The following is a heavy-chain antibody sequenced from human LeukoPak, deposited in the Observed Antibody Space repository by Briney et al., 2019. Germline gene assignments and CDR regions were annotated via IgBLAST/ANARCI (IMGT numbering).Heavy chain of an antibody. Sequence: PGGSLRLSCAASGFTFSDYYMSWIRQAPGKGLEWVSYISSSGSTIYYADTVKGRFTISRDNAKNSLYLQMNSLRAEDTAVYYCARVGLSSSGWSDAFDIWGQGTMVTVSS. J-gene: IGHJ3*02. CDR1: GFTFSDYY. CDR3: ARVGLSSSGWSDAFDI. D-gene: IGHD6-19*01. V-gene: IGHV3-11*01. CDR2: ISSSGSTI.